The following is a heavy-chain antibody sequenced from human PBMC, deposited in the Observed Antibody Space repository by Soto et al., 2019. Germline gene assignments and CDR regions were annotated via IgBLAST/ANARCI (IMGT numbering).Heavy chain of an antibody. CDR3: ARDGVRSGSHPPGEGFEY. J-gene: IGHJ4*02. V-gene: IGHV3-7*01. D-gene: IGHD1-26*01. CDR2: IKQDGSEK. Sequence: GGSLRLSCAASGFTFSSYWMSWVRQAPGKGLEWVANIKQDGSEKYYVDSVKGRFTISRDNAKNSLYLQMNSLRAEDTAVYYCARDGVRSGSHPPGEGFEYWGQGTLVTVSS. CDR1: GFTFSSYW.